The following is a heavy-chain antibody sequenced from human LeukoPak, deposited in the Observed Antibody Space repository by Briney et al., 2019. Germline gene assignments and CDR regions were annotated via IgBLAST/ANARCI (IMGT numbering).Heavy chain of an antibody. J-gene: IGHJ4*02. Sequence: ASVKVSCKASAYTFTSYAISWMRQAPGQGLEWMGWISVYNGNTNYAQKFQGRVTMTRNTSISTAYMELSSLRSDDTAVYYCARGPPNWGYDYWGPGTLVTVSS. CDR2: ISVYNGNT. V-gene: IGHV1-18*01. CDR3: ARGPPNWGYDY. D-gene: IGHD7-27*01. CDR1: AYTFTSYA.